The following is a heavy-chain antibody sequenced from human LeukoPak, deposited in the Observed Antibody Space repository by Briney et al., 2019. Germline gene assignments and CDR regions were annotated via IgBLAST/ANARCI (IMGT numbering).Heavy chain of an antibody. CDR1: GFTFSNYG. V-gene: IGHV3-30*03. Sequence: PGRSLRLSCEASGFTFSNYGMHWVRQAPGKGLEWVAVISYHGSDKYFADSVKGRFTISRDNSKNTVYLQMNSLRAEDTAVYYCARMAFMDRAYLGFDYWSQGTLVTVSS. CDR2: ISYHGSDK. D-gene: IGHD3-10*01. CDR3: ARMAFMDRAYLGFDY. J-gene: IGHJ4*02.